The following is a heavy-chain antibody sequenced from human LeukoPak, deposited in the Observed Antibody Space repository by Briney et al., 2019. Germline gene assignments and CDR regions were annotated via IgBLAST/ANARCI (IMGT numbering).Heavy chain of an antibody. V-gene: IGHV4-34*01. CDR2: ATHSGST. J-gene: IGHJ4*02. D-gene: IGHD2-2*01. CDR1: GGSFSGYY. CDR3: ARLSGAGVVVPAAFDY. Sequence: PSETLSLTCAVYGGSFSGYYWSWIRQPPGKGLEWIGEATHSGSTNYNPSLKSRVTISVDTSKNQFSLKLSSVTAADTAVYYCARLSGAGVVVPAAFDYWGQGTLVTVSS.